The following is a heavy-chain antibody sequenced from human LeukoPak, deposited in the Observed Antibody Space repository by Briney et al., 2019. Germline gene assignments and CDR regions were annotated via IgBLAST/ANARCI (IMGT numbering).Heavy chain of an antibody. CDR1: GGSISSYY. V-gene: IGHV4-59*01. CDR2: IYYSGST. J-gene: IGHJ4*02. CDR3: ASASDYGDYSGGYDY. D-gene: IGHD4-17*01. Sequence: SETLSLTCTVSGGSISSYYWSWIRQPPGKGLEWIGYIYYSGSTNYNPSLKSRVTISVDTSKNQFSLKLSSVTAADTAVYYCASASDYGDYSGGYDYWGQGTLVTVSS.